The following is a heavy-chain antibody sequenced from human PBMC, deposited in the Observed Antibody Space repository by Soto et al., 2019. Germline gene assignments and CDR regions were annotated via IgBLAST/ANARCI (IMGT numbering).Heavy chain of an antibody. CDR2: ISYDGSNK. J-gene: IGHJ6*02. CDR3: AKAQRRGIRFLEWLPSPHYGMDV. D-gene: IGHD3-3*01. Sequence: QVQLVESGGGVVQPGRSLRLSCAASGFTFSSYGMHWVRQAPGKGLEWVAVISYDGSNKYYADSVKGRFTISRDNSKNTLYLQMNSLRAEDTAVYYCAKAQRRGIRFLEWLPSPHYGMDVWGQGTTVTVSS. V-gene: IGHV3-30*18. CDR1: GFTFSSYG.